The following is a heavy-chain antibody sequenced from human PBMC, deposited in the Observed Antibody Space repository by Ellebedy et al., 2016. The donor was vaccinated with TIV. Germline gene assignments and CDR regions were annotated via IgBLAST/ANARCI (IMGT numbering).Heavy chain of an antibody. CDR3: AKDRTPGDGYWVFDN. CDR2: IVGSGA. CDR1: GFTFSGYA. V-gene: IGHV3-23*01. J-gene: IGHJ4*02. Sequence: PSETLSLTCVASGFTFSGYAMSWVRQAPGKGLEWVSGIVGSGAQKYADSVKGRFTISRDNSKRTVDLQMNSLRAEDTAVYFCAKDRTPGDGYWVFDNWGQGTLVSVSS. D-gene: IGHD5-18*01.